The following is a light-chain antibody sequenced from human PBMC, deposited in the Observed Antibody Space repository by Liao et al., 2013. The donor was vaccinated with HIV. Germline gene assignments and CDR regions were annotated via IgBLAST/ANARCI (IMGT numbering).Light chain of an antibody. CDR1: NIGSKS. V-gene: IGLV3-21*01. J-gene: IGLJ2*01. Sequence: SYVLTQPPSVSVAPGKTARITCGGNNIGSKSVHWYQQKPGQSPVLVIYQDRKRPSGIPERFAGSNSGNTATLTISGTQAMDEADYYCQAWDSSTVVFGGGTEXDRP. CDR2: QDR. CDR3: QAWDSSTVV.